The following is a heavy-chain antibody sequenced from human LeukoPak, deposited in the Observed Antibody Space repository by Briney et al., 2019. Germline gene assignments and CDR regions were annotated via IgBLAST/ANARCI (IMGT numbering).Heavy chain of an antibody. D-gene: IGHD2-2*01. V-gene: IGHV1-2*02. CDR3: ARDGARSTSRLYYYYMDI. Sequence: ASVKVSCKASGYTFTGYYMHWVRQAPGQGLEWMAWINPNSGGTNYAQKFQGRVTMTRDTSISTAYMELSRLRSDDTAVYYCARDGARSTSRLYYYYMDIWGKGTTVTVSS. CDR1: GYTFTGYY. J-gene: IGHJ6*03. CDR2: INPNSGGT.